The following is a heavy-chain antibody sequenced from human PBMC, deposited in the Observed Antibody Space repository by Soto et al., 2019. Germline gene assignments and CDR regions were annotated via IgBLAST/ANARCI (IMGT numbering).Heavy chain of an antibody. D-gene: IGHD3-22*01. CDR3: ARVSIVVVTLDAFDI. CDR1: GFTFSSYE. CDR2: ISSSGSTI. Sequence: PGWSLRLSCAASGFTFSSYEMNWVRQAPGKGLEWVSYISSSGSTIYYADSVKGRFTISRDNAKNSLYLQMNSLRAEDTAVYYCARVSIVVVTLDAFDIWGQGTMVT. V-gene: IGHV3-48*03. J-gene: IGHJ3*02.